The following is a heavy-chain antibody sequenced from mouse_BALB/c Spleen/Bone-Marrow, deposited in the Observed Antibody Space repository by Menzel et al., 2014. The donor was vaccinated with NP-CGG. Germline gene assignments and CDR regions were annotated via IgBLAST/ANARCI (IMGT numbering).Heavy chain of an antibody. Sequence: VQLQQSGPQVVRPGASVKISCKASGYSFTSYWMHWVKQRPGQALEWIGMIDPSDSETRLNQKFKDKATLTVDKSSSTAYMQLSSPTSEDSAVYYCARVGLRLPYYFDYWGQGTTLTVSS. CDR3: ARVGLRLPYYFDY. CDR2: IDPSDSET. V-gene: IGHV1S127*01. CDR1: GYSFTSYW. J-gene: IGHJ2*01. D-gene: IGHD1-2*01.